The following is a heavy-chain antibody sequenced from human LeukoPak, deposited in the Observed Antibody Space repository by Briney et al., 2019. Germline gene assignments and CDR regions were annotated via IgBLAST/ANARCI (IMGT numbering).Heavy chain of an antibody. CDR2: ISGSGGST. Sequence: PGGSLRLSCAASGFTFSDYYMSWIRQAPGKGLEWVSAISGSGGSTYYADSVKGRFTISRDNSKNTLYLQMNSLRAEDTAVYYCAKDLTGFQYYFDYWGQGTLVTVSS. J-gene: IGHJ4*02. D-gene: IGHD3-16*01. CDR1: GFTFSDYY. CDR3: AKDLTGFQYYFDY. V-gene: IGHV3-23*01.